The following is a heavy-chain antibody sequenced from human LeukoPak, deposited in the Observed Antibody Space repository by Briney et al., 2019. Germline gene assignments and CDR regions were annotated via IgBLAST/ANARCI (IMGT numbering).Heavy chain of an antibody. D-gene: IGHD3-10*02. CDR2: INSDGIIT. CDR1: GFTFSRYW. Sequence: GGSLRLSCAASGFTFSRYWMHWVRQVPGKGLVWLSRINSDGIITRYADSVKGRFTISRDNAKNTLYLEMNSLRVEDTAVYYCAREFYGEYVGAFWFDPWGQGTLVTVSS. CDR3: AREFYGEYVGAFWFDP. J-gene: IGHJ5*02. V-gene: IGHV3-74*01.